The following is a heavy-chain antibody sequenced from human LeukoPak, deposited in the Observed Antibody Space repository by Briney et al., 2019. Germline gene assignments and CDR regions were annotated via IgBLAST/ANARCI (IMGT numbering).Heavy chain of an antibody. CDR1: GFTFSSYW. V-gene: IGHV3-49*04. J-gene: IGHJ4*02. CDR2: IRSAQYGGTT. CDR3: TREVGTRSPY. Sequence: GGSLRLSCAASGFTFSSYWMHWVRQAPGEGLEWLGFIRSAQYGGTTEYVASVRGGFTISRDDSKSIAYLQMNSLKSEDTAVYYCTREVGTRSPYWGQGTLVTVSS. D-gene: IGHD2-8*01.